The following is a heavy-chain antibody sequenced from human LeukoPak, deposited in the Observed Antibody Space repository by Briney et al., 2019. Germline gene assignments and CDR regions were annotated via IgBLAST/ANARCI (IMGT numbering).Heavy chain of an antibody. CDR3: ARDQNYYGSGSNPHFDY. CDR2: ISWNSGSI. J-gene: IGHJ4*02. D-gene: IGHD3-10*01. V-gene: IGHV3-9*01. Sequence: GRSLRLSCAASGFTFDDYAMHWVRQAPGKGLEWVSGISWNSGSIGYADSVKGRFTISRDNAKNSLYLQMDSLRAEDTAVYYCARDQNYYGSGSNPHFDYWGQGTLVTVSS. CDR1: GFTFDDYA.